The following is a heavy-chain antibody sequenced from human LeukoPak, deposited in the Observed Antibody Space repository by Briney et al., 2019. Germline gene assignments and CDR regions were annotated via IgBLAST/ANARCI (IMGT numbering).Heavy chain of an antibody. D-gene: IGHD3-22*01. Sequence: EASVKVSCKASGGTFSSYAISWVRQAPGQGLEWMGGIIPIFGTANYAQKFQGRVTITADKSTSTAYMELSSLRSEDTAVYYCARDYYYYDSSGYYLHDAFDIWGQGTMVTVSS. CDR1: GGTFSSYA. CDR3: ARDYYYYDSSGYYLHDAFDI. J-gene: IGHJ3*02. CDR2: IIPIFGTA. V-gene: IGHV1-69*06.